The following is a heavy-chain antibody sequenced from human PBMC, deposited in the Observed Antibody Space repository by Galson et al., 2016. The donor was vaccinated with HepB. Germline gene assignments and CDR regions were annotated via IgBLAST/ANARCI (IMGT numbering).Heavy chain of an antibody. Sequence: SVKVSCKASGYSFTSHSISWVRQAPGQGLEWMGYITTSSGDTYYAPNLQGRVTMTTDTSTRTAYMELRSLRSDDTAVYYCARDRDNYGSGSDYWGQGTLVTVSS. CDR1: GYSFTSHS. V-gene: IGHV1-18*01. CDR2: ITTSSGDT. D-gene: IGHD3-10*01. J-gene: IGHJ4*02. CDR3: ARDRDNYGSGSDY.